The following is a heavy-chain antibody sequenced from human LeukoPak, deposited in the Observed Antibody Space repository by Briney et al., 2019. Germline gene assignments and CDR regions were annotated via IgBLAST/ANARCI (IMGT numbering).Heavy chain of an antibody. Sequence: GRSLRLSCAASGFTFSSYGMHWVRQAPGKGLEWVAVISYDGSNKYYADSVKGRFTISRDNSKNTLYLQMNSLRAEDTAVYYCAKDRGAAAGYNWFDPWGQGTLDTVSS. CDR2: ISYDGSNK. V-gene: IGHV3-30*18. CDR1: GFTFSSYG. J-gene: IGHJ5*02. CDR3: AKDRGAAAGYNWFDP. D-gene: IGHD6-13*01.